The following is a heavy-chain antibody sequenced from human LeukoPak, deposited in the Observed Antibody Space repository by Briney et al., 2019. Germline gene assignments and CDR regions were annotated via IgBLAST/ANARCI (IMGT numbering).Heavy chain of an antibody. CDR1: GGSISSYY. V-gene: IGHV4-59*08. J-gene: IGHJ4*02. CDR2: IYYSGST. CDR3: ARHSGSGCYYLDLPN. Sequence: SETLSHTCTVSGGSISSYYRSWIRQPPGKGLEWIGYIYYSGSTNYNPSLKSRVTISVDTSKNQFSLKLSSVTAADTAVYYCARHSGSGCYYLDLPNWGQGTLVTVSS. D-gene: IGHD1-26*01.